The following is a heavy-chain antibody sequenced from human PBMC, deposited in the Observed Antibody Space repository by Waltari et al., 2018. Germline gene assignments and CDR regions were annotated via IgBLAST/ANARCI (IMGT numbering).Heavy chain of an antibody. D-gene: IGHD3-22*01. J-gene: IGHJ3*02. CDR2: IMTDGREE. CDR3: VRDQWFAFDI. CDR1: GFTLSNYW. V-gene: IGHV3-7*01. Sequence: EVQLVESGGGLVQPGGSRRPSCAASGFTLSNYWMSWVRQAPGKGPEWVANIMTDGREEYYVDSVRGRFTISRDNAKNSLYLQMNSLRPEDTAVYYCVRDQWFAFDIWGQGTMVTVSS.